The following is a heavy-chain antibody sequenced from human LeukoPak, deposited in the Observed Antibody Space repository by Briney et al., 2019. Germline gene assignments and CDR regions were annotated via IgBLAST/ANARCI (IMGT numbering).Heavy chain of an antibody. CDR3: AKDGRSYDFWSGYYVY. Sequence: GGSLRLSCAASGFTFSDYYMSWIRQAPGKGLEWVAFIRYDGSNKYYADSVKGRFTISRDNSKNTLYLQMNSLRAEDTAVYYCAKDGRSYDFWSGYYVYWGQGTLVTVSS. CDR1: GFTFSDYY. D-gene: IGHD3-3*01. J-gene: IGHJ4*02. V-gene: IGHV3-30*02. CDR2: IRYDGSNK.